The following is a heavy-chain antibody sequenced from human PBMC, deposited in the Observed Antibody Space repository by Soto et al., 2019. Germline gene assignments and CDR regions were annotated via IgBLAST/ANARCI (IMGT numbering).Heavy chain of an antibody. J-gene: IGHJ4*02. CDR2: ISYDGSNK. CDR3: AKEFHSWNYFDY. D-gene: IGHD1-20*01. V-gene: IGHV3-30*18. CDR1: GFTCSSSG. Sequence: GGSLRLSCAASGFTCSSSGMHWVRQAPGKGLEWVAVISYDGSNKFYADSVKGRFTISRDNFRNTLYLQMNSLRAEDTAVYYCAKEFHSWNYFDYWGQGTLVTVSS.